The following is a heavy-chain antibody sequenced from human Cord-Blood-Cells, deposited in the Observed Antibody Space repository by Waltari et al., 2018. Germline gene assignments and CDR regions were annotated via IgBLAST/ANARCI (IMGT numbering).Heavy chain of an antibody. CDR3: ARDRVTGDAFDI. J-gene: IGHJ3*02. V-gene: IGHV1-69*10. CDR2: IIPILGIA. CDR1: GGTFSSYA. Sequence: QVQLVQSGAEVKKPGSSVKVSCKASGGTFSSYAISWVRQAPGQGLEWMGGIIPILGIANYAQKFQGRVTITADKSTSTAYMELRSLRSEATAVYYCARDRVTGDAFDIWGQGTLVTVSS. D-gene: IGHD7-27*01.